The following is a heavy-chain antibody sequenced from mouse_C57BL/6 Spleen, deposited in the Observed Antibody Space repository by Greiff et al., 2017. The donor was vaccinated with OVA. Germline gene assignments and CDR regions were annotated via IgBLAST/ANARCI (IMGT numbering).Heavy chain of an antibody. CDR3: ARGRIYYEYDEGFAY. CDR2: INPYNGDT. J-gene: IGHJ3*01. CDR1: GYSFTGYF. D-gene: IGHD2-4*01. Sequence: VQLQQSGPELVKPGDSVKISCKASGYSFTGYFMNWVMQSHGKSLEWIGRINPYNGDTFYNQKFKGKATLTVDKSSSTAHMELRSLSSEDSAVYYCARGRIYYEYDEGFAYWGQGTLVTVSA. V-gene: IGHV1-20*01.